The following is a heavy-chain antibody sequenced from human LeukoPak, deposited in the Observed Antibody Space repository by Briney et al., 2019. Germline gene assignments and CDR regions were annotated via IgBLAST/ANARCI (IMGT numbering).Heavy chain of an antibody. D-gene: IGHD6-19*01. CDR2: ISSSSRYI. CDR3: ARGRAVAGSDAFDI. Sequence: GGSLRLSCAASGFTFSSYSMNWVRQAPGKGLEWVSSISSSSRYIYYADSVKGRFTISRDNAKNSLYLQMNSLRAEDTAVYYCARGRAVAGSDAFDIWGQGTMVTVSS. V-gene: IGHV3-21*01. J-gene: IGHJ3*02. CDR1: GFTFSSYS.